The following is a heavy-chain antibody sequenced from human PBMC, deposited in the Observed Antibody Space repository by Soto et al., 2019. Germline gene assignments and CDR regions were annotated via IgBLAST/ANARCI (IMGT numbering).Heavy chain of an antibody. Sequence: QVQLQQWGAGLLKLSETLSLTCAVYGGSFSGYYWSWIRQPPGKGLEWIGEINHSGSTTYNPSLKSRVTVSVDTSKNQFSLKLSSVTAADTAVYYCARSGSYRYFDYWGQGTLVTVSS. V-gene: IGHV4-34*01. J-gene: IGHJ4*02. CDR3: ARSGSYRYFDY. D-gene: IGHD3-16*02. CDR1: GGSFSGYY. CDR2: INHSGST.